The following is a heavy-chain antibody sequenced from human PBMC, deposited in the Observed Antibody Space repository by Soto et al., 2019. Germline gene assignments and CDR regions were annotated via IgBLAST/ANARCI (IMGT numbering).Heavy chain of an antibody. V-gene: IGHV4-34*01. CDR1: GGSFSGYY. D-gene: IGHD2-15*01. CDR2: INHSGST. Sequence: QVQLQQWGAGLLKPSETLSLTCAVYGGSFSGYYWSWIRQPPGKGLEWIGEINHSGSTNYNPSLKGRVTISVDTSKNQFSLKLSSVTAADTAVYYCARGWDIVVVVAATGRPPGFDYWGQGTLVTVSS. CDR3: ARGWDIVVVVAATGRPPGFDY. J-gene: IGHJ4*02.